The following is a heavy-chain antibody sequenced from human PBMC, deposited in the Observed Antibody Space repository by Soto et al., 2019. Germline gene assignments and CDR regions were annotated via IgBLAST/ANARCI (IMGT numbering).Heavy chain of an antibody. CDR2: IYHIGTT. CDR3: ARSYSSGSYDVFDI. Sequence: QVQLQESGPGLVKPSETLSLTCTVSGGFSSHYYWSWIRQPPGKELEWIGYIYHIGTTNYNPSLESRVTLSVDTSKNEFSLRLNSVTAADTAVYYCARSYSSGSYDVFDIWGQGTMVTVSS. J-gene: IGHJ3*02. D-gene: IGHD6-19*01. CDR1: GGFSSHYY. V-gene: IGHV4-59*01.